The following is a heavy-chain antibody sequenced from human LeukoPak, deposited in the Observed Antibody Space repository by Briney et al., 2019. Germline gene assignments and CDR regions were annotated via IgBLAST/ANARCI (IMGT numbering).Heavy chain of an antibody. Sequence: SGGSLRLSCAASAFTFSSQNMNWARQAPGKGLEWVAYISTSGDSTKYADSVEGRFTISRDNAENSLFLLMNSLRVEDTAVYYCVKNGWLDYWGQGIPVTVSS. J-gene: IGHJ4*02. CDR2: ISTSGDST. V-gene: IGHV3-21*06. D-gene: IGHD6-19*01. CDR1: AFTFSSQN. CDR3: VKNGWLDY.